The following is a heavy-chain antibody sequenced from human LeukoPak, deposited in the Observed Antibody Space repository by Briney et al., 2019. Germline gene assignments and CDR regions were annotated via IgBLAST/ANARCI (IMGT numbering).Heavy chain of an antibody. CDR1: GYTFTGYY. V-gene: IGHV1-2*02. J-gene: IGHJ4*02. CDR3: ARVAYSSSWYLFDY. Sequence: ASVKVSCKASGYTFTGYYMHWVRQAPGQGLEWMGWINPNSGGTNYAQKFQGRVTMTRDTSISTAYMELSRLRSDDTAVYYCARVAYSSSWYLFDYWGQGTPVTVSS. CDR2: INPNSGGT. D-gene: IGHD6-13*01.